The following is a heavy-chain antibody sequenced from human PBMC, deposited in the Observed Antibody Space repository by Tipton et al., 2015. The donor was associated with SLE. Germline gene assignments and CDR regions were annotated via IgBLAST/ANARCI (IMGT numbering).Heavy chain of an antibody. V-gene: IGHV1-46*01. CDR1: GFTFSSYW. D-gene: IGHD3-10*01. CDR2: INPGGGST. Sequence: SCAASGFTFSSYWMSWVRQAPGQGLEWLGVINPGGGSTSYAQTFQGRVTMTRDTSTSTVYMDLSSLRSEDTAVYYCARGSNYYGGPYYYFQMDVWGKGTTVTVSS. CDR3: ARGSNYYGGPYYYFQMDV. J-gene: IGHJ6*03.